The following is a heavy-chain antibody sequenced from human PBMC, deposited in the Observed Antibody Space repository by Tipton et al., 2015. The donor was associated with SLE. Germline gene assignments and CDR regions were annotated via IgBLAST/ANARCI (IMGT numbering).Heavy chain of an antibody. J-gene: IGHJ6*02. D-gene: IGHD1-14*01. Sequence: QSGPEVKKPGASVKVSCKASGYTFTSYDINWVRQATGQGLEWMGWMNPNSGNTGYAQKFQGRVTMTRNTSISTAYMELSSLGSEGSALYYKAWGMREPVYGMDFWGQGTTVTGSS. CDR3: AWGMREPVYGMDF. CDR1: GYTFTSYD. CDR2: MNPNSGNT. V-gene: IGHV1-8*01.